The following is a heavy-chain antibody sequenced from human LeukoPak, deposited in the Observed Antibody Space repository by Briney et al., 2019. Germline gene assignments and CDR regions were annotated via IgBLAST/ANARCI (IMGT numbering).Heavy chain of an antibody. V-gene: IGHV1-18*01. Sequence: GASVKVSCKASGYTFTSYGISWVRQAPGQGLEWMGWISAYNGNTNYAQKLQGRVTMTTDTSTSTAYMELRSLRSDDTAVYYCARSRFWAASLEDWFDPWGQGTLVTVSS. CDR3: ARSRFWAASLEDWFDP. D-gene: IGHD3-10*01. CDR1: GYTFTSYG. J-gene: IGHJ5*02. CDR2: ISAYNGNT.